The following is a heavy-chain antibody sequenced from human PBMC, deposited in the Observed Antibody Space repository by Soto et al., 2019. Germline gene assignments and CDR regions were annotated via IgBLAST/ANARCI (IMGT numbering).Heavy chain of an antibody. CDR3: ARVGQLFPDLDL. D-gene: IGHD3-10*01. V-gene: IGHV4-34*01. CDR2: INHTGST. CDR1: GTSFSNSY. J-gene: IGHJ2*01. Sequence: QVQLQQWGAGLLKPSETLSLSCSVYGTSFSNSYWSWIRQAPGKGLEWLGEINHTGSTNYNPSLKSRVTISVDASKKEFSLKLRSVTAADTSGYYCARVGQLFPDLDLWGRGTLVSVAS.